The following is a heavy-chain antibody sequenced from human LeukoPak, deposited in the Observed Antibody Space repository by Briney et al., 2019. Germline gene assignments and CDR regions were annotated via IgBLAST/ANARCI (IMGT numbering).Heavy chain of an antibody. CDR3: ARSMYCGGDCYYYFDY. J-gene: IGHJ4*02. CDR2: IRYDGSNK. CDR1: GFTFSSYG. V-gene: IGHV3-30*02. Sequence: GGSLRLSCAASGFTFSSYGMHWVRQAPGKGLEWVAFIRYDGSNKYYADSAKGRFTISRDNSKNTLYLQMNSLRADDTAVYYCARSMYCGGDCYYYFDYWGQGTLVTVAT. D-gene: IGHD2-21*02.